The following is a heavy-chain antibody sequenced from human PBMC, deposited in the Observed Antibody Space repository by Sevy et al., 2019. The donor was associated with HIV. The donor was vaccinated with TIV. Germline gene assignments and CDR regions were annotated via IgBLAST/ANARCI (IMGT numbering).Heavy chain of an antibody. CDR2: TSYDGSHK. CDR1: GFIFSNFA. J-gene: IGHJ1*01. CDR3: ARGENDDEFFQY. Sequence: GSLRLSCTVSGFIFSNFARHWVRQAPGKGLEWVAVTSYDGSHKYYADSVKGRFTVSRDNSRNILSLEMSSLTRDDTAVYYCARGENDDEFFQYWGQGTLVTVSS. V-gene: IGHV3-30*04. D-gene: IGHD1-26*01.